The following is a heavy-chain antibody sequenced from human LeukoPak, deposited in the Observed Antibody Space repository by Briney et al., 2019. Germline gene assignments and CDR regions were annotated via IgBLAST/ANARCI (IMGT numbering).Heavy chain of an antibody. J-gene: IGHJ4*02. V-gene: IGHV4-34*01. CDR2: INHSGST. Sequence: PSETLSLTCAVYGGSFSGNYWTLIRQTPGKGLEWIGEINHSGSTNYNPSLKSRATISVDTSKNQFSLHLSSVTAADTAVYYCARGIANTAVPGTFGYWGQGTLVTVSS. CDR3: ARGIANTAVPGTFGY. CDR1: GGSFSGNY. D-gene: IGHD6-19*01.